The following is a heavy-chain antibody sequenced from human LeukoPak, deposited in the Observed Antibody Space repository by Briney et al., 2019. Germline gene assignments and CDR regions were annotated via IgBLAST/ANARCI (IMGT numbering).Heavy chain of an antibody. J-gene: IGHJ6*02. D-gene: IGHD3-9*01. CDR3: AKDWGGYYDILTGYSRASYYYYGMDV. V-gene: IGHV3-23*01. CDR2: ISGSGGST. Sequence: GGSLRLSCAASGFTFSSYAMSWVRQAPGKGLEWVSAISGSGGSTYYADSVKGRFTISRDNSKNTLYLQMNSLRAEDTAVYYCAKDWGGYYDILTGYSRASYYYYGMDVWGQGTTVTVSS. CDR1: GFTFSSYA.